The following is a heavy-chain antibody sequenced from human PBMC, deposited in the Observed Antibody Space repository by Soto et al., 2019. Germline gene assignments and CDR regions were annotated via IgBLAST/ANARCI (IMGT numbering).Heavy chain of an antibody. D-gene: IGHD3-10*01. Sequence: QVQLVESGGGVVQPXXSLRLSCAASGFTFSSYGMHWVRQAPGKGLEWVAVIWYDGSNKYYADSVKGRFTISRDNSKNPLYLQMNSLRAEDTAVYYCARGDYYGSGSELGYWGQGTLVTVSS. J-gene: IGHJ4*02. CDR3: ARGDYYGSGSELGY. CDR1: GFTFSSYG. V-gene: IGHV3-33*01. CDR2: IWYDGSNK.